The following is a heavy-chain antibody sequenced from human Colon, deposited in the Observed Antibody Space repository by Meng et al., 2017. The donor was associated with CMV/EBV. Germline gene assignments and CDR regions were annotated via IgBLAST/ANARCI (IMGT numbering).Heavy chain of an antibody. Sequence: SETLSPTCNVSGGSISTYYWTWIRQPPGKGLEWIGNVYYTGSAKYNPSLKSRLTISVDTAKNQFSLKLSSVTVADTAIYYCARADPSLAMYYFDYWGPGMLVTVSS. V-gene: IGHV4-59*13. CDR3: ARADPSLAMYYFDY. J-gene: IGHJ4*02. CDR2: VYYTGSA. CDR1: GGSISTYY. D-gene: IGHD3-16*01.